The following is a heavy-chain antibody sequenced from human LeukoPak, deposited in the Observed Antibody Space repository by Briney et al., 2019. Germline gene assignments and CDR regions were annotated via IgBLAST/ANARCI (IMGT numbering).Heavy chain of an antibody. D-gene: IGHD1-26*01. J-gene: IGHJ4*02. CDR1: GFTFSSYS. CDR2: ISSSSSYI. Sequence: PGGSLRLSCAVSGFTFSSYSMNWVRQAPGKGLEWVSSISSSSSYIYYADSVKGRFTISRDNARKSLYLQMNSLRAEDTAVYYCARFGWEHPFDYWGQGTLVTVSS. V-gene: IGHV3-21*01. CDR3: ARFGWEHPFDY.